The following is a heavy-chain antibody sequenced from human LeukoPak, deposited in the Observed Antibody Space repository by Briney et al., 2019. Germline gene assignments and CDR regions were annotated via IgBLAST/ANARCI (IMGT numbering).Heavy chain of an antibody. CDR3: ARDSVGATSWFDP. V-gene: IGHV3-7*01. Sequence: GGSLRLSCAASGFVFSDYWMTWVRQAPGKGLEWVANIRQDGGEGYYVDAVKGRFTVSRDNAKNSLYLQMNSLRAEDTAVYYCARDSVGATSWFDPWGQGTLVTVSS. CDR1: GFVFSDYW. CDR2: IRQDGGEG. J-gene: IGHJ5*02. D-gene: IGHD1-26*01.